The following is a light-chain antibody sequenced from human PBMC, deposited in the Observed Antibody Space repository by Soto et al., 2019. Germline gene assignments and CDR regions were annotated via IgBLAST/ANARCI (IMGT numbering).Light chain of an antibody. CDR2: DAS. CDR3: QHSGRSPPLT. J-gene: IGKJ4*01. CDR1: QSVSSY. V-gene: IGKV3-11*01. Sequence: EIVLTQSPATLSLSPGERATLSCRASQSVSSYLAWYQQKPGQAPRLLIYDASNRATGIPARFSGSGSGTDFTLTISSLEPEDFAVFYCQHSGRSPPLTFGGGTKVEIK.